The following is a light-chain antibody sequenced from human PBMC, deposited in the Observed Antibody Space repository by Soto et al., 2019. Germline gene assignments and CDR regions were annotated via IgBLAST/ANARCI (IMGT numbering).Light chain of an antibody. V-gene: IGKV3-20*01. CDR1: QSVSSSY. CDR3: QQDGSTPFT. CDR2: CAS. Sequence: EIVLTQSPGTLSLSPGERATLSCRASQSVSSSYLAWYQQKPGQAPRLLIYCASSRATGIPERFSGSGSGTSFTLTISRLEPEDFAMYYRQQDGSTPFTFGPWTKVDIK. J-gene: IGKJ3*01.